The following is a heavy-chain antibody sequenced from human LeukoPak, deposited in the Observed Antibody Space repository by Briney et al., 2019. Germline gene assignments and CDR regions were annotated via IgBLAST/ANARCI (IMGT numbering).Heavy chain of an antibody. J-gene: IGHJ4*02. CDR3: ARVGGSYYFDS. V-gene: IGHV4-38-2*02. D-gene: IGHD1-26*01. Sequence: SETLSLTCTVSGYSISSGYYWGWIRAPPGKGLEWIGSIYHSGYTYYNPSLMSRVTMSVDTSRNQFSLRLSSVTAADTAVYYCARVGGSYYFDSWGQGTLVTVSS. CDR1: GYSISSGYY. CDR2: IYHSGYT.